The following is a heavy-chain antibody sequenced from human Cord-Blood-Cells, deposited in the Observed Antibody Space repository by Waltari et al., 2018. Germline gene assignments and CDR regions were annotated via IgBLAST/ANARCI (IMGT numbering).Heavy chain of an antibody. J-gene: IGHJ4*02. D-gene: IGHD7-27*01. V-gene: IGHV3-53*02. CDR3: ASSDLWGSFDY. Sequence: EVQLVETGGGLIQPGGCLRLSCAASGFTVSSNYMSWVRQAPGKGLEWVSVIYSGGSTYYADSVKGRFTISRDNSKNTLYLQMNSLRAEDTAVYYCASSDLWGSFDYWGQGTLVTVSS. CDR1: GFTVSSNY. CDR2: IYSGGST.